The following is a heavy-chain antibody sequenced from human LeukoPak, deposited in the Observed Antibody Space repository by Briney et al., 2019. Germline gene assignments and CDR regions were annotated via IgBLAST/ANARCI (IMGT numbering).Heavy chain of an antibody. CDR1: GFTFDDYG. CDR2: INWNGGST. J-gene: IGHJ4*02. Sequence: GGSLRLSCAASGFTFDDYGMSWVRQAPGKGLEWVSGINWNGGSTGYADSVKGRFTISRDNAKNSLYLQMNSLRAEDTALYYCARDGSYGSGSYPFEDWDQGTQVTVSS. D-gene: IGHD3-10*01. V-gene: IGHV3-20*04. CDR3: ARDGSYGSGSYPFED.